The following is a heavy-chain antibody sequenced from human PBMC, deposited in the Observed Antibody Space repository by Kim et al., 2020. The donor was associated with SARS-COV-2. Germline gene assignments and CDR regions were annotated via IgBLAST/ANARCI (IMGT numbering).Heavy chain of an antibody. J-gene: IGHJ4*02. CDR1: GYSFTSYW. Sequence: GESLKISCKGSGYSFTSYWISWVRQMPGKGLEWMGRIDPSDSYTNYSPSFQGHVTIPADKSISTAYLQWSSLKASDTAMYYCARHEGERWLQLGYFDYWGQGTLVTVSS. CDR2: IDPSDSYT. CDR3: ARHEGERWLQLGYFDY. V-gene: IGHV5-10-1*01. D-gene: IGHD5-12*01.